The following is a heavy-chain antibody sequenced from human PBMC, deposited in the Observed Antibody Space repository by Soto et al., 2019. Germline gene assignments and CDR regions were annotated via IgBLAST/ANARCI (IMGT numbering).Heavy chain of an antibody. CDR2: VYYTGST. CDR3: VRTAREGAVAPHWFDR. V-gene: IGHV4-30-4*01. CDR1: GAPIKSTDYY. D-gene: IGHD2-21*02. J-gene: IGHJ5*02. Sequence: SETLSLTCTVSGAPIKSTDYYWSWIRQAPGKGLEWIGYVYYTGSTYFNPSLMSRLTISVDTSKNQFSLKLTSVTAAETAVYYCVRTAREGAVAPHWFDRWGQGTQVTVSS.